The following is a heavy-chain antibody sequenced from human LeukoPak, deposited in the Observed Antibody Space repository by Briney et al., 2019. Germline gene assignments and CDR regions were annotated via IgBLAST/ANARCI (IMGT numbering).Heavy chain of an antibody. J-gene: IGHJ5*02. D-gene: IGHD3-16*01. CDR3: ARGQKLIMITFGGLSP. CDR2: INWNGGST. Sequence: PGGSLRLSCAASGFTFDDYGMSWVRQAPGKGLEWVSGINWNGGSTGYADSVKGRFTISRDNAKNSLYLQMNSLRAEDTALYYCARGQKLIMITFGGLSPWGQGTLVTVSS. CDR1: GFTFDDYG. V-gene: IGHV3-20*04.